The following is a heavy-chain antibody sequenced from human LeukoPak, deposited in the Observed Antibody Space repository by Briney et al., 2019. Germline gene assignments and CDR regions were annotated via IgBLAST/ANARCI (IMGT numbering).Heavy chain of an antibody. V-gene: IGHV1-69*02. J-gene: IGHJ4*02. D-gene: IGHD6-19*01. CDR1: GGTFSSYT. CDR3: ARVTWSSGWDY. CDR2: IIPILGIA. Sequence: GASVKVSCKASGGTFSSYTISWVRQAPGQGLEWMGRIIPILGIANYAQKFQGRVTITADKSTSTAYMELSSLRSEDTAVYYCARVTWSSGWDYWGQGTLVTVSS.